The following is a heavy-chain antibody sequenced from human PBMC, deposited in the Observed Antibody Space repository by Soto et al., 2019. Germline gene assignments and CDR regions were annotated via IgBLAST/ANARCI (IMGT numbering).Heavy chain of an antibody. Sequence: GESLKISCKGPGYSFTSYWISWVRQMPGKGLEWMGRIDPSGSYTNYSPSFQGHVPIRPDNSIGTAYLQRCSLKPSAATMDYCATSLLAKRAAAEDYYYYGMDVWGQGTTVTVSS. J-gene: IGHJ6*02. CDR3: ATSLLAKRAAAEDYYYYGMDV. D-gene: IGHD6-13*01. CDR1: GYSFTSYW. V-gene: IGHV5-10-1*01. CDR2: IDPSGSYT.